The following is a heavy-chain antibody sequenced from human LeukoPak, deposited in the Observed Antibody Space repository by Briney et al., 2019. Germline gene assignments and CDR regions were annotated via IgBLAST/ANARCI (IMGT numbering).Heavy chain of an antibody. D-gene: IGHD5-24*01. CDR2: ISGSGGRT. J-gene: IGHJ5*02. V-gene: IGHV3-23*01. CDR1: GFTFNSYA. CDR3: ANDQRYTRDDNYGWFDP. Sequence: GGSLRLSCAASGFTFNSYAMSWVRQALGKGLEWVSAISGSGGRTFYADSVKGRFTISRDNSKSTLYLQMNSLRAEDTAVYYCANDQRYTRDDNYGWFDPWGQGTPVTVSS.